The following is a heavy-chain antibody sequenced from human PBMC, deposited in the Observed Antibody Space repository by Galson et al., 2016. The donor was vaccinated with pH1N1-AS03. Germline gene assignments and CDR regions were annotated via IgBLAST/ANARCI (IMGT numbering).Heavy chain of an antibody. D-gene: IGHD1-1*01. CDR1: GFIFNKYA. Sequence: SLRLSCAASGFIFNKYAMTWVRQAPGKGLEWVSNLHGGGGSSYYADSVRGRFTIYRDNSRDTVYLQMNRLRVDDTAVYYCARGHGDWKGNYLDYWGQGTLVTVSS. CDR3: ARGHGDWKGNYLDY. J-gene: IGHJ4*02. CDR2: LHGGGGSS. V-gene: IGHV3-23*01.